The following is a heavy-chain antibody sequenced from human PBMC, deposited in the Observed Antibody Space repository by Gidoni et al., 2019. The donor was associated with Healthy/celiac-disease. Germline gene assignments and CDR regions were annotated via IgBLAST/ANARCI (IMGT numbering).Heavy chain of an antibody. D-gene: IGHD3-10*01. CDR2: INPSGGST. V-gene: IGHV1-46*01. J-gene: IGHJ3*02. CDR1: GYTFTSYY. CDR3: ARGSSMVRGRGAFDI. Sequence: QVQLVQSGAEVKKPGASVTVSCKASGYTFTSYYMHWVRQAPGQGLEWMGIINPSGGSTSYAQKFQGRVTMTRDTSTSTVYMELSSLRSEDTAVYYCARGSSMVRGRGAFDIWGQGTMVTVSS.